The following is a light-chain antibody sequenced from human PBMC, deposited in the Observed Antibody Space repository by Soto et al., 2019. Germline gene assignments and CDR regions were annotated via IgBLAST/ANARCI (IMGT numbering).Light chain of an antibody. V-gene: IGKV1-9*01. CDR1: QDIAIY. CDR2: AAS. J-gene: IGKJ2*01. CDR3: QQFENFPYT. Sequence: IQLTQSPSSLSASVGDRVTITCRASQDIAIYLAWYQQKPGEAPKLLIYAASTLYGGVPSRFSGSGSGTDFALTITSLQAEDFATYYCQQFENFPYTFGQGTKLEIK.